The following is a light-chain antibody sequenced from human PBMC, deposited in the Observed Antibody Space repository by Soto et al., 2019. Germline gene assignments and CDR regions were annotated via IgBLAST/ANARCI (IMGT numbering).Light chain of an antibody. CDR3: QAWDSSVV. V-gene: IGLV3-1*01. CDR2: QNN. Sequence: SYELTQPPSVSVSPGQTASITCSGNNLGNKYVCWYQQKPGQSPVLVIYQNNNRPSGIPGRFSGSNSGNTATLTISGTQAMDEADYYCQAWDSSVVFGGGTKLTVL. CDR1: NLGNKY. J-gene: IGLJ2*01.